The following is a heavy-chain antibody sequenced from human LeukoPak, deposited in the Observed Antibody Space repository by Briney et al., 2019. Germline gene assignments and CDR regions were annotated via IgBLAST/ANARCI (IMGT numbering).Heavy chain of an antibody. CDR2: IYTSGST. Sequence: PSQTLSLTCTVSGGSISSGSYYWSWIRQPAGKGLEWIGRIYTSGSTNYNPSLKSRVTISVDTSKNQFSLKLSSVTAADTAVYYCARGPGHLWFGELLDQNWCDPWGQGTLVTVSS. CDR1: GGSISSGSYY. V-gene: IGHV4-61*02. D-gene: IGHD3-10*01. J-gene: IGHJ5*02. CDR3: ARGPGHLWFGELLDQNWCDP.